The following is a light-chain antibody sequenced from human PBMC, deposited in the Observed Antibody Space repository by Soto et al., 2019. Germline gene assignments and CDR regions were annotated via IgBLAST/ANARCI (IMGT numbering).Light chain of an antibody. Sequence: QSVLTQPASVSGSPGQSITISCTGTSSDIGVYNYVSWYQQHPGKAPKLIIYEVSNRPSGVSDRFSASKSGNTASLTISGLQTDDEADYYCSSYSSTSALGVFGGGTKLTVL. V-gene: IGLV2-14*01. CDR1: SSDIGVYNY. CDR3: SSYSSTSALGV. J-gene: IGLJ3*02. CDR2: EVS.